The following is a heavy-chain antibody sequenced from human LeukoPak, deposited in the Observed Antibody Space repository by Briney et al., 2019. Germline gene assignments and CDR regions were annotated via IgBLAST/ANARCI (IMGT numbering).Heavy chain of an antibody. CDR3: AHRDVLQGSFDY. Sequence: ASVKVSCKASGYTFTSYGISWVRQAPGQGLEWMGWISAYNGNTNYAQKFQGRVTITADKSTSTAYMELSSLRSEDTAVYYCAHRDVLQGSFDYWGQGTLVTVSS. V-gene: IGHV1-18*01. CDR2: ISAYNGNT. CDR1: GYTFTSYG. D-gene: IGHD3-10*01. J-gene: IGHJ4*02.